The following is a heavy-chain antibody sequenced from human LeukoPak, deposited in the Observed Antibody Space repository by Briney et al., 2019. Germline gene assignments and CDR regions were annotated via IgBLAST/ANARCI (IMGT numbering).Heavy chain of an antibody. Sequence: GGSLRLSCAASGFTVSSNYMSWVRQAPGKGLEWVSVIYTGGSVYYADSVKGRFTISRDNAKNSLYLQMNSLRAEDTAVYYCARDRGKIAARPVDDYWGQGTLVTVSS. CDR2: IYTGGSV. CDR1: GFTVSSNY. CDR3: ARDRGKIAARPVDDY. D-gene: IGHD6-6*01. V-gene: IGHV3-53*01. J-gene: IGHJ4*02.